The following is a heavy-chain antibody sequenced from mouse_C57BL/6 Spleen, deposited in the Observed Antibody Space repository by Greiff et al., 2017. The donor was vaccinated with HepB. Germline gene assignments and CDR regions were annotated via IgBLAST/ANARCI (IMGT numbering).Heavy chain of an antibody. CDR3: ARAGVAPFDY. V-gene: IGHV1-76*01. D-gene: IGHD1-1*01. CDR2: IYPGSGNT. CDR1: GYTFTDYY. J-gene: IGHJ2*01. Sequence: QVQLQQSGAELVRPGASVKLSCKASGYTFTDYYINWVKQRPGQGLEWIARIYPGSGNTYYNEKFKGKATLTAEKSSSTAYMQLSSLTSEDSAVYFCARAGVAPFDYWGQGTTLTVSS.